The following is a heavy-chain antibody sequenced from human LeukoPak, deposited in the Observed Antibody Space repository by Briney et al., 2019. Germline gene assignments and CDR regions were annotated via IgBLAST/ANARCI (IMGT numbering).Heavy chain of an antibody. CDR2: ISSSSSTI. Sequence: GGSLRLSCAASGFTFSSYEMNWVRQAPGKGLEWVSYISSSSSTIYYADSVKGRFTISRDNAKNSLYLQMNSLRAEDTAVYYCARGAAGSSSSSFDYWGQGTLVTVSS. V-gene: IGHV3-48*01. CDR1: GFTFSSYE. D-gene: IGHD6-6*01. CDR3: ARGAAGSSSSSFDY. J-gene: IGHJ4*02.